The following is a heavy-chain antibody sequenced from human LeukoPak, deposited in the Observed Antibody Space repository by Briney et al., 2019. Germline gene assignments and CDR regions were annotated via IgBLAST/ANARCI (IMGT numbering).Heavy chain of an antibody. V-gene: IGHV3-23*01. CDR2: IRGSDGST. CDR3: AKDCMTGSAGCLEP. CDR1: AFTFSSYT. J-gene: IGHJ5*02. D-gene: IGHD1-20*01. Sequence: GGSLRLSCVASAFTFSSYTMTWVRQAPGKGLGWVSSIRGSDGSTYYADSVKGRFTISRDNSKNTLFLQMKNLRAEDTAVYFCAKDCMTGSAGCLEPRGQGTLVTVSS.